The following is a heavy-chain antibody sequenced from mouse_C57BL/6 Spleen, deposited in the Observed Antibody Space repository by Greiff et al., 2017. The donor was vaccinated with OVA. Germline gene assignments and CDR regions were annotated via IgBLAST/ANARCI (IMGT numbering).Heavy chain of an antibody. J-gene: IGHJ2*01. CDR3: TTSDYYGNYNPSRYFDY. CDR2: IDPENGDT. Sequence: EVQLQQSGAELVRPGASVKLSCTASGFNITDDYMHWVKQRPEQGLEWIGWIDPENGDTEYASKFQGKATITADPSSNTAYLQLSSLTSEDTAVYYCTTSDYYGNYNPSRYFDYWGQGTTLTVSS. V-gene: IGHV14-4*01. D-gene: IGHD2-1*01. CDR1: GFNITDDY.